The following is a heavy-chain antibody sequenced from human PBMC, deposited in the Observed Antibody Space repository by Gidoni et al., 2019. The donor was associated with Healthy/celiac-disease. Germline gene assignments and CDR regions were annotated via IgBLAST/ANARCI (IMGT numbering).Heavy chain of an antibody. CDR2: ISRSGGSS. J-gene: IGHJ4*02. D-gene: IGHD3-22*01. CDR3: SKTGMIVVADDY. V-gene: IGHV3-23*01. CDR1: FTFSSYA. Sequence: EGQLLESGGGLVQPGFTFSSYAMSWVRQATGKVLASVSAISRSGGSSYYADSVKGRSTISRDNSKNTLYLQTNSMIAAVTAVYYCSKTGMIVVADDYWGQGTLVTVSS.